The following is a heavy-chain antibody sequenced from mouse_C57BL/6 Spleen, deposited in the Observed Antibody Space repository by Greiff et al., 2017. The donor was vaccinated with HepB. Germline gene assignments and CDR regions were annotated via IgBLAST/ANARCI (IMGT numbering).Heavy chain of an antibody. J-gene: IGHJ2*01. CDR3: AREGYSNYAKEFDY. D-gene: IGHD2-5*01. Sequence: EVQVVESGPGLVKPSQSLSLTCSVTGYSITSGYYWNWIRQFPGNKLEWMGYISYDGSNNYNPSLKNRISITRDTSKNQFFLKLNSVTTEDTATYYCAREGYSNYAKEFDYWGQGTTLTVSS. V-gene: IGHV3-6*01. CDR1: GYSITSGYY. CDR2: ISYDGSN.